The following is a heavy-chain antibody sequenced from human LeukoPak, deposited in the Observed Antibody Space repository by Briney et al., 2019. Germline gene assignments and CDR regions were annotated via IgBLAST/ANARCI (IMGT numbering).Heavy chain of an antibody. D-gene: IGHD5-24*01. V-gene: IGHV3-33*01. CDR1: GFTFSSYG. J-gene: IGHJ4*02. CDR3: ARDLESERWLPRRDDYFDY. Sequence: PGRSLRLSCAASGFTFSSYGMHWVRQAPGKGLEWVAVIWYDGSNKYYADSVKGRFTISRDNSKNTLYLQMNSLRAEDTAVYYCARDLESERWLPRRDDYFDYWGQGTLVTVSS. CDR2: IWYDGSNK.